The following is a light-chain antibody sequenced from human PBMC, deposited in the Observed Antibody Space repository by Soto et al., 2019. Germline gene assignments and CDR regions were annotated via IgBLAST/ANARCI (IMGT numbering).Light chain of an antibody. J-gene: IGKJ1*01. V-gene: IGKV1-5*02. CDR1: QSTSTQ. CDR2: GAF. CDR3: QQYYSYST. Sequence: DIQMTQSPSTLSASVGDRVTIICRASQSTSTQLAWYQQKPGMAPKLLISGAFSLESGVPSRFSGSGSGTEFALTISSLQPDDFATYYCQQYYSYSTFGQGTKVDIK.